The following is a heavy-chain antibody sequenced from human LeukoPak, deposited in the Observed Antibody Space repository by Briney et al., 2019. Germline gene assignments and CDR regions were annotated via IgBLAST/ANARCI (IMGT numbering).Heavy chain of an antibody. CDR3: AGVRDYTSAFDI. Sequence: GGSLRLSCAASGFTFSSYGMSWVRQAPGKGLEWVSAISGSGGSTYYADSVKGRFTISRDNAKNSLYLQMNSLRAEDTAVYYCAGVRDYTSAFDIWGQGTMVTVSS. V-gene: IGHV3-23*01. CDR2: ISGSGGST. CDR1: GFTFSSYG. J-gene: IGHJ3*02. D-gene: IGHD4-11*01.